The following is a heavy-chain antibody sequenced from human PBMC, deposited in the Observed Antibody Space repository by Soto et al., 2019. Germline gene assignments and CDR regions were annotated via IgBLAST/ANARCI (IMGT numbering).Heavy chain of an antibody. Sequence: EVQLVESGGGSVQPGRSLRLSCVASGFTFESYAMHWVPQVSGKGLEWVSGISWNSGSKGYEDSVKVRFTISSDNAQKSLYLEMNSLRVEDTAFYYCVKDIHEQWLVSHFEYWGQGALVTVSS. D-gene: IGHD6-19*01. CDR3: VKDIHEQWLVSHFEY. CDR1: GFTFESYA. CDR2: ISWNSGSK. J-gene: IGHJ4*02. V-gene: IGHV3-9*01.